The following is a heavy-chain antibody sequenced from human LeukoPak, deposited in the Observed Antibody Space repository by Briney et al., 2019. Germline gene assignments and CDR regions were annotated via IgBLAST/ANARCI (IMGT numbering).Heavy chain of an antibody. D-gene: IGHD6-13*01. CDR2: IHYSGST. Sequence: SQTLSLTCTVSGGSISSGGYYWSWIRQHPGKGLEWIGYIHYSGSTYYNPSLKSRVTISVDTSKNQFSLNLSSVTAADTAVYYCARLYSSNWYYFDYWGQGTLVTVSS. V-gene: IGHV4-31*03. CDR1: GGSISSGGYY. CDR3: ARLYSSNWYYFDY. J-gene: IGHJ4*02.